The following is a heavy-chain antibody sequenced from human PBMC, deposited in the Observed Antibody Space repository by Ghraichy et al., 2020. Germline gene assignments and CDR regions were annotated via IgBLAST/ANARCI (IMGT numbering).Heavy chain of an antibody. CDR1: GGTFSSYA. Sequence: SVKVSCKASGGTFSSYAISWVRQAPGQGLEWMGRIIPILGIANYAQKFQGRVTITADKSTSTAYMELSSLRSEDTAVYYCARAEVDFWSGHDAFDIWGQGTMVTVSS. V-gene: IGHV1-69*04. CDR3: ARAEVDFWSGHDAFDI. D-gene: IGHD3-3*01. J-gene: IGHJ3*02. CDR2: IIPILGIA.